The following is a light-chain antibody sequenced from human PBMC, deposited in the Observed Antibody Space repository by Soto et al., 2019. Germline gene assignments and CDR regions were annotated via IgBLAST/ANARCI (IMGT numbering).Light chain of an antibody. J-gene: IGLJ2*01. CDR1: RSNIGAGYD. V-gene: IGLV1-40*01. CDR2: GNS. Sequence: QSVLTQPPSVSGAPGQRVTISCTGSRSNIGAGYDVHWYQQLPGTAPKLLIYGNSNRPSWVPDRFSGSKSGTSASLAITGLQAEDEADYYCQSYDSSLSVVFGGGTKVTVL. CDR3: QSYDSSLSVV.